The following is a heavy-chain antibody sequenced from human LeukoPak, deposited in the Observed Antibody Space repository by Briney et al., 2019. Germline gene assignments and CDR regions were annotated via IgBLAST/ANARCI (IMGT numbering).Heavy chain of an antibody. CDR1: GFTFSSYA. CDR2: ISGSGGST. CDR3: AKAATVTTRTYWYFDL. D-gene: IGHD4-17*01. Sequence: PGGSLRLSCAASGFTFSSYAMSWVRQAPGKGLEWVSAISGSGGSTYYADSVKGRFTISRDNSKNTLYLQMNSLRAEDTAVYYCAKAATVTTRTYWYFDLWGRGTLVTVSS. J-gene: IGHJ2*01. V-gene: IGHV3-23*01.